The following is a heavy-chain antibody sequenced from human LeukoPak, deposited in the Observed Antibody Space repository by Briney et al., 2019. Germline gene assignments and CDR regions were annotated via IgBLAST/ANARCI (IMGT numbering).Heavy chain of an antibody. CDR2: IFTTGST. CDR3: ARGDTVATGLYDY. V-gene: IGHV4-4*07. CDR1: GGSISSDY. J-gene: IGHJ4*02. Sequence: SETLSLTCSVSGGSISSDYWSWIRQPAGRGLEWIGRIFTTGSTNYNPSLKSRGTISLDKSKNQFSLRLSSVTAADTAVYYCARGDTVATGLYDYWGRGTLVTVSS. D-gene: IGHD5-12*01.